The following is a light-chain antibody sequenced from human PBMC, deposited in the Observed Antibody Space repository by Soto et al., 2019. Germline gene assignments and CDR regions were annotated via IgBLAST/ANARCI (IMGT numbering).Light chain of an antibody. CDR1: NSDIGAYGY. CDR3: LSHTTRRIYV. Sequence: FVLTQPASVSGSPGQSITISCSGTNSDIGAYGYVSWYQQHPGKPPKLIIYNVNNRPSGVSFRFSGSKSANTASLTISGLQTEDEADYYCLSHTTRRIYVFGPGTKVTVL. V-gene: IGLV2-14*03. J-gene: IGLJ1*01. CDR2: NVN.